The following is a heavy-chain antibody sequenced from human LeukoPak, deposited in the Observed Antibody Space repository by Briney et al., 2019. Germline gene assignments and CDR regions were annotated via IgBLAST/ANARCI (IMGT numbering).Heavy chain of an antibody. V-gene: IGHV4-59*08. CDR3: ARPFSPSYDLRAWYFDV. CDR2: IHYSGST. D-gene: IGHD3-22*01. J-gene: IGHJ2*01. Sequence: SETLSLTCTVSGGSISSYYWSWIRQPPGRGLEWIGYIHYSGSTNYNPSLSPKSRVTISVDTSKNQFSLKLSSVTAADTAVYYCARPFSPSYDLRAWYFDVWGRGTLVTVSS. CDR1: GGSISSYY.